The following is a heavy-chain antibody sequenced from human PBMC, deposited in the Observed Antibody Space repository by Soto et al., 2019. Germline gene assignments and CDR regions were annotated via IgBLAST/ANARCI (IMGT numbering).Heavy chain of an antibody. CDR3: GCRVEDISYDYYGMDV. CDR2: IHHREST. J-gene: IGHJ6*02. D-gene: IGHD2-15*01. CDR1: GGSVRSNNW. Sequence: SETLSLTCAVSGGSVRSNNWWFWVRQPPGRGLEWIGEIHHRESTNLNPSLKSRVTISVDRSKNEFSLKVKSVTAADTAVYYCGCRVEDISYDYYGMDVWGQGTTVTVSS. V-gene: IGHV4-4*02.